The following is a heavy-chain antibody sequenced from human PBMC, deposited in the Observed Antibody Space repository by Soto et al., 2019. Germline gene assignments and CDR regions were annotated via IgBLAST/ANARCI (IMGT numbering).Heavy chain of an antibody. CDR2: IYYSGST. V-gene: IGHV4-30-4*01. Sequence: SETLSLSCTVSGGCISSGDYYWSCIRQPPWKGLEWIGYIYYSGSTYYNPSLQSRVTISVDTSKNQFSLKLSSVTAADKAVYYCDRLALSTYYYDSSDYWGQGTLVTVYS. CDR3: DRLALSTYYYDSSDY. J-gene: IGHJ4*02. CDR1: GGCISSGDYY. D-gene: IGHD3-22*01.